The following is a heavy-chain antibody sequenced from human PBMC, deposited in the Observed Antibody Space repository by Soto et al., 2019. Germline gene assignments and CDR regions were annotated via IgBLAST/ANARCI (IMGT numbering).Heavy chain of an antibody. D-gene: IGHD3-22*01. CDR3: ERDRDGSGYDPFDC. J-gene: IGHJ4*02. Sequence: QVKLVDSGGGVVQPGRSLRLSCAASGFTFSTYGMHWVRQAPGEVLEWVALIWYDGSNKYYADSVKGRFTISRDNSKNTLYLKMNSLLPEDTAVYYCERDRDGSGYDPFDCWGQETLVTVSS. V-gene: IGHV3-33*01. CDR2: IWYDGSNK. CDR1: GFTFSTYG.